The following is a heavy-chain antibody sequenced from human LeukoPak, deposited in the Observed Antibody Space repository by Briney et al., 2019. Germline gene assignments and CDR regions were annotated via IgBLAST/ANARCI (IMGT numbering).Heavy chain of an antibody. CDR1: GFAASSNY. CDR3: AKVRGWYGEGYFDY. Sequence: GGSLRLSCAASGFAASSNYMSWVRQAPGKGLEWVSVIYRDAKTYYADSVKGRFTITRDISKNTLFLQMTSLRAEDTALYYCAKVRGWYGEGYFDYWGQGTLVTVSS. CDR2: IYRDAKT. J-gene: IGHJ4*02. V-gene: IGHV3-53*01. D-gene: IGHD3-10*01.